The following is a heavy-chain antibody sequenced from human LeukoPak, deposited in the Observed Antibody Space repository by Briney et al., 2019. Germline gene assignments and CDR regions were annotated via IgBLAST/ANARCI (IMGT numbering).Heavy chain of an antibody. CDR1: GFTFSNYG. CDR3: AKDLRGYYDFWSGYEYAFDI. CDR2: IRYDGSNK. Sequence: GGSLRLSCAASGFTFSNYGIHWVRQAPGKGLEWVAFIRYDGSNKYYADSVKGRFTISRDNSKNTLYLQMNSLRAEDTAVYYCAKDLRGYYDFWSGYEYAFDIWGQGTMVTVSS. J-gene: IGHJ3*02. D-gene: IGHD3-3*01. V-gene: IGHV3-30*02.